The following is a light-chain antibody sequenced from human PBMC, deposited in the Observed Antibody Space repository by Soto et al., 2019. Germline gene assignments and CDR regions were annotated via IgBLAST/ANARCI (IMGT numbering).Light chain of an antibody. CDR3: HEYFSKSYT. CDR2: WAP. V-gene: IGKV4-1*01. CDR1: QSDLYSSNNKNY. Sequence: DIVMTQSPDSMAVSLGERATINCESSQSDLYSSNNKNYLAWYQQKPGQPPKLLIYWAPTRESGVPDRFSCIGSWEDFTLTVSRLQAEDVAVYSCHEYFSKSYTFGLGTKLQIK. J-gene: IGKJ2*01.